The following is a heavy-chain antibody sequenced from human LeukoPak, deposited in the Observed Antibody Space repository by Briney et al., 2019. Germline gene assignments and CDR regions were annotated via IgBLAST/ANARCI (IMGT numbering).Heavy chain of an antibody. J-gene: IGHJ4*02. D-gene: IGHD3-9*01. CDR2: INPANGDT. CDR3: AREPLRYFDWLSFPH. V-gene: IGHV1-2*02. CDR1: GYTLADYH. Sequence: ASVKVSCKASGYTLADYHIHWVRQAPGQGLEWMGYINPANGDTNFAQKFQGRVSMTRDTSISTAYMEVSSLRSEDTAVYYCAREPLRYFDWLSFPHWGQGTLVTVSS.